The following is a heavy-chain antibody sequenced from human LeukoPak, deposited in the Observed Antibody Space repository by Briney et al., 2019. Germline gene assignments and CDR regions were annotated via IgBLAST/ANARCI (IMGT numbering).Heavy chain of an antibody. Sequence: SETLSLTCTVSGGSISSYYWSWIRQPPGKGLEWIGYIYYSGSINYNPSLKSRVTISVDTSKNQFSLKLSSVTAADTAVYYCAAYSSSWSTNPWGQGTLVTVSS. V-gene: IGHV4-59*01. CDR3: AAYSSSWSTNP. CDR1: GGSISSYY. J-gene: IGHJ5*02. CDR2: IYYSGSI. D-gene: IGHD6-13*01.